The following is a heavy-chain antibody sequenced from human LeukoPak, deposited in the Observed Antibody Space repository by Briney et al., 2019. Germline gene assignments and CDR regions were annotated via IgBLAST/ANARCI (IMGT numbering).Heavy chain of an antibody. CDR1: GYSINSGYY. Sequence: SETLSLTCTVSGYSINSGYYWVWIRQPPGKGLEWIGSIYRSGSTNYNPSLKSRVTISVDTSKNPFSLKVSSVTAADTAVYYCARGDCSGSICYSPMDVWGTGTTVTVSS. D-gene: IGHD2-21*01. J-gene: IGHJ6*03. CDR2: IYRSGST. CDR3: ARGDCSGSICYSPMDV. V-gene: IGHV4-38-2*02.